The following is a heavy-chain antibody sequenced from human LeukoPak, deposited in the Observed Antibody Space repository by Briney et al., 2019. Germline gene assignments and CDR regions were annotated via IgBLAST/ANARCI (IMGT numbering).Heavy chain of an antibody. Sequence: PSETLSLTCTVFGGSISSGAYFWGWIRQPPGKGLEWIGSIYYTKNTYYNPSLKSRVTISVDTSKNQFSLKLGSVIAADTAVYYCARHSVDELELRKGYFDFWGRGTLVTVSS. J-gene: IGHJ4*02. CDR1: GGSISSGAYF. D-gene: IGHD1-7*01. CDR2: IYYTKNT. V-gene: IGHV4-39*01. CDR3: ARHSVDELELRKGYFDF.